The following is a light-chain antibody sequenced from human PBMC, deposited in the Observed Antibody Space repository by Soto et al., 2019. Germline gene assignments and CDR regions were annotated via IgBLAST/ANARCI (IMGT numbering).Light chain of an antibody. Sequence: TQSTATLAVSPGESATLSCRASQSVSSSYLAWYQQKPGQAPRLLIYGASSRATGIPDRFGGSGSGTDFTLTISRLEPEDFAVYYCQQYGSSHPFTFGQGTKVDI. J-gene: IGKJ1*01. CDR1: QSVSSSY. CDR2: GAS. CDR3: QQYGSSHPFT. V-gene: IGKV3-20*01.